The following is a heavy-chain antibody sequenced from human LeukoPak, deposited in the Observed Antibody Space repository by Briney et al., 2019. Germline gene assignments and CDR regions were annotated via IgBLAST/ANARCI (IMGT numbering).Heavy chain of an antibody. J-gene: IGHJ4*02. D-gene: IGHD3-22*01. CDR3: ARHSIVVVIGY. Sequence: PSETLSLTCTVSGGSISSSSYYWGWIRQPPGKGLEWIGSIYYSGSTYYNPSLKSRVTISVDTSKNQFSLKLSSVTAADTAVYYCARHSIVVVIGYWGQRTLVTVSS. V-gene: IGHV4-39*01. CDR2: IYYSGST. CDR1: GGSISSSSYY.